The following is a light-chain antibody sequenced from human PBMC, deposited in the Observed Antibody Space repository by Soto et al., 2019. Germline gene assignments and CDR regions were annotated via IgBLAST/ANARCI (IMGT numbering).Light chain of an antibody. CDR2: DAS. Sequence: IQMTQSPTSLSASVGDRVTITCQASQDTGKYLNWFQQKPGKAPKLLIYDASNLETGVPARFSGSGSGTDFTFTISSLQPEDAATYFCQKCSGPPPFTFGPGTTVDIK. CDR1: QDTGKY. J-gene: IGKJ3*01. V-gene: IGKV1-33*01. CDR3: QKCSGPPPFT.